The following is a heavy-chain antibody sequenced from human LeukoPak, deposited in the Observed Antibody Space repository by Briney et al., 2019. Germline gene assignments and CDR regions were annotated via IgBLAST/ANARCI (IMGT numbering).Heavy chain of an antibody. CDR1: GFTFSSYW. Sequence: PGGSLRLSCAASGFTFSSYWMSWVRQAPGKGLEWVANIKQDGSEKYYVDSVKGRFTISRDNAKNTLYLQMNSLRAEETAVYYCARDYYYDSSGYYLPHFDYWGQGTLVTVSS. CDR2: IKQDGSEK. CDR3: ARDYYYDSSGYYLPHFDY. D-gene: IGHD3-22*01. J-gene: IGHJ4*02. V-gene: IGHV3-7*01.